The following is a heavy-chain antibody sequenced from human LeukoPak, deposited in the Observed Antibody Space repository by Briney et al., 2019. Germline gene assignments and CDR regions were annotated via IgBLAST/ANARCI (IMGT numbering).Heavy chain of an antibody. Sequence: SVKVSCKASGYTFTSYYMHWVRQAPGQGLEWMGGIIPIFGTANYAQKFQGRVTITADESTSTAYMELSSLRSEDTAVYYCARDSSGYLGYWGQGTLVTVSS. V-gene: IGHV1-69*13. CDR2: IIPIFGTA. J-gene: IGHJ4*02. D-gene: IGHD3-22*01. CDR1: GYTFTSYY. CDR3: ARDSSGYLGY.